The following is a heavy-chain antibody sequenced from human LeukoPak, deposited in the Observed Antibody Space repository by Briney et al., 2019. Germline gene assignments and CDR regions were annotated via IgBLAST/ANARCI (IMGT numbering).Heavy chain of an antibody. CDR1: GFSFNNFG. V-gene: IGHV3-30*18. CDR2: VSNDGTDT. Sequence: GRSLRLSCSASGFSFNNFGMHWVRQAPGKGLEWVAVVSNDGTDTHYADSVKGRFTISRDYSKNTLYLQMNSLRAEDTAVYYCAKDRLRDYYDSSGLFDYWGQGTLVTVSS. CDR3: AKDRLRDYYDSSGLFDY. J-gene: IGHJ4*02. D-gene: IGHD3-22*01.